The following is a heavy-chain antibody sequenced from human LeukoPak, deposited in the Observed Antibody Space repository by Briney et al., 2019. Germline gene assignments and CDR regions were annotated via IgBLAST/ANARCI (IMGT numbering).Heavy chain of an antibody. Sequence: GGSLRLSCAASGFTFSNYVMGWVRQDPGKGLQWVSIINGSGSFTSYADSVKGRLTISRDNSKNTLYLQMNSLRAEDTAVYYCARDHLVGATRNDAFDIWGQGTMVTVSS. CDR3: ARDHLVGATRNDAFDI. D-gene: IGHD1-26*01. V-gene: IGHV3-23*01. CDR2: INGSGSFT. CDR1: GFTFSNYV. J-gene: IGHJ3*02.